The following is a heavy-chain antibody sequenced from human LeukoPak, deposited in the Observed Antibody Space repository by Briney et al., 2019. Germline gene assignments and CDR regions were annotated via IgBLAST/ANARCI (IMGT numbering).Heavy chain of an antibody. D-gene: IGHD6-13*01. J-gene: IGHJ4*02. CDR3: ARSAAGTNYFDY. Sequence: ASVKVSCKASGGTFSSYAISWVRQAPGQWLEWMGGIIPIFGTANYAQKFQGRVTITTDESTSTAYMELSSLRSEDTAVYYCARSAAGTNYFDYWGQGTLVTVSS. CDR2: IIPIFGTA. CDR1: GGTFSSYA. V-gene: IGHV1-69*05.